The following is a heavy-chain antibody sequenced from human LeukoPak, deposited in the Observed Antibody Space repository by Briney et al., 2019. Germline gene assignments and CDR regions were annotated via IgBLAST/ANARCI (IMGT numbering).Heavy chain of an antibody. D-gene: IGHD6-13*01. Sequence: PGGSLRLSCAASGFTFSSYAMSWVRQAPGKGLEWVSAISGSGGSTYYADSVKGRFTISRDNSKNTLYLQMNSLRAEDTAVYYCAKDKRIMRIAAAGTILDYWGQGTLVTVSS. CDR2: ISGSGGST. CDR1: GFTFSSYA. CDR3: AKDKRIMRIAAAGTILDY. J-gene: IGHJ4*02. V-gene: IGHV3-23*01.